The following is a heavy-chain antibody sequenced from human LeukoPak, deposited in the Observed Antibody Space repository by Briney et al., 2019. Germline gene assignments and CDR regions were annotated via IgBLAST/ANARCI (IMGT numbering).Heavy chain of an antibody. V-gene: IGHV4-34*01. D-gene: IGHD3-22*01. CDR2: INHSGST. J-gene: IGHJ4*02. CDR3: ARATRDYYDSSGLDY. CDR1: GGSFSGHY. Sequence: SETLSLTCAVYGGSFSGHYWSWIRQPPGKGLEWIGEINHSGSTNYNPSLKSRVTISVDTSKNQFSLKLSSVTAADTAVYYCARATRDYYDSSGLDYWGQGTLVTVSS.